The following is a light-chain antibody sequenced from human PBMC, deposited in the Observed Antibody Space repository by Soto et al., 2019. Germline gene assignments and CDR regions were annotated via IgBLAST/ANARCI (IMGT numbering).Light chain of an antibody. J-gene: IGKJ1*01. Sequence: EIVLTQSPGILSLSPGERATLSCRASQPVSSSYLAWYQQKPGQAPRLLIYGASTRATGIPDGFSGSGSGTDFTLTISRLEPEYFAVYYCQQCGISTWPFGQGTKVDIK. V-gene: IGKV3-20*01. CDR2: GAS. CDR3: QQCGISTWP. CDR1: QPVSSSY.